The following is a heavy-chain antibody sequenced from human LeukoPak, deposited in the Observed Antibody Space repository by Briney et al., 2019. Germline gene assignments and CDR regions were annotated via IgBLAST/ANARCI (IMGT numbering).Heavy chain of an antibody. J-gene: IGHJ4*02. V-gene: IGHV1-2*06. CDR2: INPNSGGT. CDR3: ARDLSREKRWLPNGLRY. CDR1: GYTFTGYY. D-gene: IGHD5-24*01. Sequence: ASVKVSCKASGYTFTGYYMHWVQQAPGQGLEWMGRINPNSGGTNYAQKFQGRVTMTRDTSISTAYMELSRLRSDDTAVYYCARDLSREKRWLPNGLRYWGQGTLVTVSS.